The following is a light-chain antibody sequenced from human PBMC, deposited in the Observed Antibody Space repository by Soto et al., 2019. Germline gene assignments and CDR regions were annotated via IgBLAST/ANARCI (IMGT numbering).Light chain of an antibody. CDR3: QQFGSYPLT. CDR2: VAS. J-gene: IGKJ4*01. Sequence: IQLTQSPSFLSASVGDTVTITCRASQGIGSHLAWYQQKPGTVPNLLIYVASALQSGVPSRFSGCGSGTEFTLTINSLQPEDFTTYYCQQFGSYPLTFGGGTDVEIK. CDR1: QGIGSH. V-gene: IGKV1-9*01.